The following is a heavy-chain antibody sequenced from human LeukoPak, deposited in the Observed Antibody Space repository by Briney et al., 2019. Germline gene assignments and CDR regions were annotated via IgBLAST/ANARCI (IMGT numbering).Heavy chain of an antibody. Sequence: PGGSLRLSCAASGFTFNTYAMSWVRQAPGKGLEWVSAISDSGGSAYYADSVKGRFTISRDNSKNTLYLQMNSLRAEDTAVYYCAREGGSYRDAFDIWGQGTMVTVSS. CDR1: GFTFNTYA. D-gene: IGHD1-26*01. CDR2: ISDSGGSA. V-gene: IGHV3-23*01. CDR3: AREGGSYRDAFDI. J-gene: IGHJ3*02.